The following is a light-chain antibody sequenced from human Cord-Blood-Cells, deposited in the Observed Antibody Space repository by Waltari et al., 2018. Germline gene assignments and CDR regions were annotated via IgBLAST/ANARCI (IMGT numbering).Light chain of an antibody. CDR2: DAS. Sequence: DTQMTQSQSSLSSSVGDRVTITCQASQDISNYLNWYQQKPRKAPKLLIYDASNLETGVPSRFSGSGTGTDFTFTISSLQTEDIATYDCEQYDNLPYTFGQGTKLEIK. CDR1: QDISNY. CDR3: EQYDNLPYT. V-gene: IGKV1-33*01. J-gene: IGKJ2*01.